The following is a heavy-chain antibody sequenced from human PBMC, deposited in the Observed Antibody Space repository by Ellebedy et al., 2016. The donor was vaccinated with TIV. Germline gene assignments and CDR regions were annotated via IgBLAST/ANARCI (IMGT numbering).Heavy chain of an antibody. CDR3: ARDRNLFDSGAYSGDWYFDL. V-gene: IGHV3-48*01. Sequence: GESLKISCAASGFTFSRYNMNWVRQAPGKGLEWIAFISSTSNSIYFADSVKGRFTITRDNAKDSLFLLMDSLRAEDTAIYYCARDRNLFDSGAYSGDWYFDLWGRGTLVAVSS. D-gene: IGHD3-10*01. CDR2: ISSTSNSI. J-gene: IGHJ2*01. CDR1: GFTFSRYN.